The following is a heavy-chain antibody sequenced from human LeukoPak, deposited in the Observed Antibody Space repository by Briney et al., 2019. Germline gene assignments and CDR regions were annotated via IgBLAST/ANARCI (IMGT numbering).Heavy chain of an antibody. Sequence: GGSLRLSCAASGFTFSSYAMSWVRQAPGKGLEWVSAISGSGGSTYYADSVKGRFTISRDNSKNTLYLQMNSLRVEDTAVYYCARDTVSLMMEYYMDVWGKGTTVTISS. CDR3: ARDTVSLMMEYYMDV. CDR1: GFTFSSYA. CDR2: ISGSGGST. J-gene: IGHJ6*03. V-gene: IGHV3-23*01. D-gene: IGHD3-16*01.